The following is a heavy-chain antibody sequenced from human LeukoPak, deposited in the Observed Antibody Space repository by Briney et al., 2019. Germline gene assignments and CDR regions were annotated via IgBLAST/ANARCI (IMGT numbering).Heavy chain of an antibody. CDR1: GFTFSNAW. Sequence: GGSLRLSCAASGFTFSNAWISWVRQAPGKGLEWVGRIKSKTDGGTTDYAAPVKGRFTISRDDSKNTLYLQMNSLKTEDTAVYYCTTDRYYDSSGYYGGYWGQGTLVTVSS. D-gene: IGHD3-22*01. V-gene: IGHV3-15*01. CDR3: TTDRYYDSSGYYGGY. CDR2: IKSKTDGGTT. J-gene: IGHJ4*02.